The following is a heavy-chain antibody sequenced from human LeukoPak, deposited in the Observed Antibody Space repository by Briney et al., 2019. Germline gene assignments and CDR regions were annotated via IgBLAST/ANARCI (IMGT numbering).Heavy chain of an antibody. Sequence: GESLKISCQGSGYSFTSYWISLVRPMPGKGLEWMGRIDPSDSYTNYSPSFQGHVTISADKSISTAYLQWSSLKASDTAMYYCARHFGSGAFDIWGQGTMVTVSS. CDR1: GYSFTSYW. J-gene: IGHJ3*02. CDR3: ARHFGSGAFDI. D-gene: IGHD3-10*01. CDR2: IDPSDSYT. V-gene: IGHV5-10-1*01.